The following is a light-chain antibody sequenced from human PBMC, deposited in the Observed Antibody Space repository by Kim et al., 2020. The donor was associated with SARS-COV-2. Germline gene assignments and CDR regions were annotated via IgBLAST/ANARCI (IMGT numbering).Light chain of an antibody. CDR1: QSIGNS. Sequence: SASVGDRVTITCRASQSIGNSLAWYQQKPGKAPNLLIYKASTLQSGVPSRFSGSGSGTDFTLSISSLQPDDFATYYCQHYNSYPYTFGQGTKLEI. J-gene: IGKJ2*01. V-gene: IGKV1-5*03. CDR2: KAS. CDR3: QHYNSYPYT.